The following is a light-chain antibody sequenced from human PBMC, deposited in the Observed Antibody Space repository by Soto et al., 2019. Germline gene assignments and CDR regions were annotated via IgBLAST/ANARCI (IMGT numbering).Light chain of an antibody. CDR3: NSFTSTTSTTPYV. Sequence: QSALTQPASVSASPGQSITISCTGTSSDVGAYNYVSWYQQYPGKAPKLMIYDVTNRPSGVSDRFSGSKSGNTASLTISGLQAEDEADYYCNSFTSTTSTTPYVFGTGTKLTVL. J-gene: IGLJ1*01. CDR1: SSDVGAYNY. CDR2: DVT. V-gene: IGLV2-14*01.